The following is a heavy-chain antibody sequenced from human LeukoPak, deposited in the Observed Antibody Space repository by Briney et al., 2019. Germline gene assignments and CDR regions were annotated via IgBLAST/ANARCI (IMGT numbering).Heavy chain of an antibody. V-gene: IGHV4-61*02. Sequence: PSETLSLTCIVSSGSINVDGYYWSWIRQPAGKGLEWIGRIYANGDTNYSPSLESRVTISIDTSKNQFSLRLSSVTAADSAVYFCARVFRRGVYNYDGFDTWGQGTTVTVSS. J-gene: IGHJ3*02. CDR1: SGSINVDGYY. CDR2: IYANGDT. D-gene: IGHD5-24*01. CDR3: ARVFRRGVYNYDGFDT.